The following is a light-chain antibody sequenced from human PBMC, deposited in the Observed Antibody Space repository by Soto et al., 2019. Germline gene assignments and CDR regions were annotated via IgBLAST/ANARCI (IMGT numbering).Light chain of an antibody. Sequence: DIQMTQSPSSLSASVGDRVTITCRASQNIGSYLNSYHQRPGKAPKLLIYAASSLQTGVPSRLCGSGSGRDFALTFSGLQAEDFGTYYCQQSSTPPFTFGPGTRVDIK. CDR3: QQSSTPPFT. V-gene: IGKV1-39*01. CDR2: AAS. J-gene: IGKJ3*01. CDR1: QNIGSY.